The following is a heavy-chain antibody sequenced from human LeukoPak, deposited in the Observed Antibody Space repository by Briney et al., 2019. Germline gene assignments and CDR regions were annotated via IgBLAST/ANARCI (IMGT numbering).Heavy chain of an antibody. Sequence: SETLSLTCTVSGGSISRSYWSWTRQPPGKALEWIGYMNSSGSTTYNPSLKSRVTISKDASKNQFYLKLTSVTAADTAVYYCAGHLAAAFDIWGQGTMVTVSS. D-gene: IGHD6-19*01. J-gene: IGHJ3*02. V-gene: IGHV4-59*08. CDR3: AGHLAAAFDI. CDR2: MNSSGST. CDR1: GGSISRSY.